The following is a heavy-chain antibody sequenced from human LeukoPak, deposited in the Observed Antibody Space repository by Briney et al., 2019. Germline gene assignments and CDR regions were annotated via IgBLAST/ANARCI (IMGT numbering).Heavy chain of an antibody. CDR3: ARQPGGTAAFDV. D-gene: IGHD1-14*01. V-gene: IGHV4-59*08. Sequence: SETLSLTCTVSGGSLNSYCWSWIRQPPGKRLGWIGYISYTGGEINYNPSLKSRLTLSVDTSKHQFSLMLTSVTAADTAIYYCARQPGGTAAFDVWAQGTMVTVSS. CDR2: ISYTGGEI. J-gene: IGHJ3*01. CDR1: GGSLNSYC.